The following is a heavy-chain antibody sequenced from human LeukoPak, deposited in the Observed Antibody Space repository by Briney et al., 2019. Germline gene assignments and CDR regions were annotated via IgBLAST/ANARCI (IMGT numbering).Heavy chain of an antibody. Sequence: GGSLRLSCAASGFTFSSYAMSWVRQAPGKGLEWVSAISGSGGSTYYADSVKGRFTISRDNSKNTLYLQMNSLRAEDTAVYYCAKDFWPVVPAAGGFDYWGQGTLVTVSS. D-gene: IGHD2-2*01. V-gene: IGHV3-23*01. CDR2: ISGSGGST. CDR3: AKDFWPVVPAAGGFDY. CDR1: GFTFSSYA. J-gene: IGHJ4*02.